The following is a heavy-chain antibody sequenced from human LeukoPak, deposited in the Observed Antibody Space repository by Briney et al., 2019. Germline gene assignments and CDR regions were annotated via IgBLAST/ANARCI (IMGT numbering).Heavy chain of an antibody. CDR2: INAGNGNT. V-gene: IGHV1-3*01. J-gene: IGHJ3*02. D-gene: IGHD1-26*01. Sequence: ASVKVSCKASGYTFTSYAMHWVRQAPGQRLEWMGWINAGNGNTKYSQKFQGRVTITRDTSASTAYMELSSLRSEDTAVNYCARDNRGTYLSGSADAFDIWGQGTMVTVSS. CDR1: GYTFTSYA. CDR3: ARDNRGTYLSGSADAFDI.